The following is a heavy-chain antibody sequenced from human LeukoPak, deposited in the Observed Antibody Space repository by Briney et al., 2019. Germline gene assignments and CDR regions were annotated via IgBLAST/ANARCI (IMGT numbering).Heavy chain of an antibody. D-gene: IGHD3-10*01. CDR1: GGSISTTSYY. CDR2: IYYSGST. CDR3: AREGKGIYYYYMDV. V-gene: IGHV4-39*02. Sequence: SETLSLTCTVSGGSISTTSYYWGWIRQPPGKGLEWIGNIYYSGSTYYNPSLKSRVAMSVDTSNNQFSLKLNSVTAADTAVYYCAREGKGIYYYYMDVWGKGTTVTVSS. J-gene: IGHJ6*03.